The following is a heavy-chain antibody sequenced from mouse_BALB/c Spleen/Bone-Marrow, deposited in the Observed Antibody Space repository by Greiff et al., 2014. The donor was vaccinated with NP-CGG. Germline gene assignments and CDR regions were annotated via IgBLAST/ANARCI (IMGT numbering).Heavy chain of an antibody. CDR2: IRNKAYGYTT. V-gene: IGHV7-3*02. CDR1: GFTFTDYY. Sequence: EVKVVESGGGLVQPGGSLRLSCTTSGFTFTDYYMSWVRQPPGKALEWLAFIRNKAYGYTTEYSASVRGRFTISRDNSQSILYLQMNTLRAEDSATYYCARFPMDYWGQGTSVIVSS. CDR3: ARFPMDY. J-gene: IGHJ4*01.